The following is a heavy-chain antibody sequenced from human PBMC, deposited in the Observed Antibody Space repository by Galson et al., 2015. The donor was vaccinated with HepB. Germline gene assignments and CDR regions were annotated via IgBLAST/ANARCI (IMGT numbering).Heavy chain of an antibody. CDR1: GYTFTSYS. D-gene: IGHD3-3*01. Sequence: CKASGYTFTSYSMHWVRQAPGQRLEWMGWINAGNGNTKYSQKFQGRVAITRDTSASTAYMELSSLRSEDTAVYYCARDRYDFWSGYSYWGQGTLVTVSS. CDR2: INAGNGNT. V-gene: IGHV1-3*01. J-gene: IGHJ4*02. CDR3: ARDRYDFWSGYSY.